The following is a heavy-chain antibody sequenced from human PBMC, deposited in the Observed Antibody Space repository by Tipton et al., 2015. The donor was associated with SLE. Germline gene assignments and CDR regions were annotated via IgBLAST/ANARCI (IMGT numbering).Heavy chain of an antibody. D-gene: IGHD5-24*01. J-gene: IGHJ3*01. CDR3: AKEGDGYIIRAFHV. Sequence: GLVKPSETLSLTCAVYGGSFTDLYWSWIRQTPGKGLEWIGEIDHGGRTKYNPSLKSRVTISVDTSKNQFSLKLSSVTPEDTAVYYCAKEGDGYIIRAFHVWGQGTMVTVSS. V-gene: IGHV4-34*01. CDR1: GGSFTDLY. CDR2: IDHGGRT.